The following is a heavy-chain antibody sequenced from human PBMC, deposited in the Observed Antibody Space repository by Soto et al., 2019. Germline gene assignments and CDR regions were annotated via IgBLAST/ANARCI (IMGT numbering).Heavy chain of an antibody. Sequence: QVQLQESGPGLVKPSETLSLTCTVSGGSISGYYWSWIRQPPGKGLEWIGYIYYNGNTNYNPSLRSRVTISLDTSKNQFSLKVSSVTAADTAVYYCATRHGDYGLDYWGQGTLVTVSS. CDR3: ATRHGDYGLDY. CDR2: IYYNGNT. J-gene: IGHJ4*02. V-gene: IGHV4-59*01. D-gene: IGHD4-17*01. CDR1: GGSISGYY.